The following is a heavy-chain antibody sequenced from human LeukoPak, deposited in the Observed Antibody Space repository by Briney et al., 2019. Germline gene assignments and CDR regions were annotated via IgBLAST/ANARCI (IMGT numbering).Heavy chain of an antibody. D-gene: IGHD4-17*01. CDR1: GYTFTDYY. CDR2: INPNSGGT. CDR3: ARDTPDDYGDTDAFDI. Sequence: RASVKVSCKASGYTFTDYYLHWVRQAPGQGLEWMGWINPNSGGTNYAQKFQGRVTMTRDTSISTAYMELSRLRSDDTAVYYCARDTPDDYGDTDAFDIWGQGTMVTVSS. V-gene: IGHV1-2*02. J-gene: IGHJ3*02.